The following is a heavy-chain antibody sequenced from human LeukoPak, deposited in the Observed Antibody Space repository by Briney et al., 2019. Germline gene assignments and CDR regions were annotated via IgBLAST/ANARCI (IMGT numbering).Heavy chain of an antibody. Sequence: ETLSLTCTVSGGSISSYYWSWIWQPPGKGLEWIGYIYYSGSTNYNPSLKSRVTISVDTSKNQFSLKLSSVTAADTAVYYCARGSDIGSGWLDYWGQGTLVTVSS. CDR2: IYYSGST. V-gene: IGHV4-59*01. CDR1: GGSISSYY. D-gene: IGHD6-19*01. CDR3: ARGSDIGSGWLDY. J-gene: IGHJ4*02.